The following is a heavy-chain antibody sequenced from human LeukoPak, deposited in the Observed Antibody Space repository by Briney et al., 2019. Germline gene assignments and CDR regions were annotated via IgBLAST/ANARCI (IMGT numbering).Heavy chain of an antibody. CDR3: TTIDMIVVVITH. D-gene: IGHD3-22*01. V-gene: IGHV3-15*01. CDR1: GFTFSNAW. CDR2: IKSKTDGGTT. J-gene: IGHJ4*02. Sequence: PGGSLRLSCAASGFTFSNAWMSWVRQAPGKGREWGGRIKSKTDGGTTDYAAPVKGRFTISRDDSKNTLYLQMNRLKTEDTAVYYCTTIDMIVVVITHWGQGTLVSVSS.